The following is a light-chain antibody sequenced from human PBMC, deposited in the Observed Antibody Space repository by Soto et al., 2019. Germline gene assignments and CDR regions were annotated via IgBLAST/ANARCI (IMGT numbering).Light chain of an antibody. V-gene: IGLV1-47*01. Sequence: QSVLTQPPSASGTPGQRVTISCSGSSSNIGGYYVSWYQQLPGTAPKVLIYRNNQRPSGVPDRFSGSKSGTSASLAISGLRSDDEADYYCAAWDDSLRGYVFGTGTKVTVL. CDR1: SSNIGGYY. J-gene: IGLJ1*01. CDR3: AAWDDSLRGYV. CDR2: RNN.